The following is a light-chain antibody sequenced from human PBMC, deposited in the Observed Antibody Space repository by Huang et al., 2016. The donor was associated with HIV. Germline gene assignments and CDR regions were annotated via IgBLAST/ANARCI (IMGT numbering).Light chain of an antibody. Sequence: EIVLTQSPGTLSLSPGESATLSCRASQSVNSIFLAWYQQKSGQAPRLLIYGASSRATGIPDRFIGSGSGTDFTLTISRLEPEDFAVYYGQQYGRSRGTFGQGTKVEIK. J-gene: IGKJ1*01. CDR1: QSVNSIF. V-gene: IGKV3-20*01. CDR2: GAS. CDR3: QQYGRSRGT.